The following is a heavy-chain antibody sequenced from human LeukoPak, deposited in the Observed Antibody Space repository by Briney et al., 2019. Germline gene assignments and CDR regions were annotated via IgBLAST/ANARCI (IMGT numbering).Heavy chain of an antibody. CDR2: ISTGSSTI. D-gene: IGHD2-8*01. V-gene: IGHV3-48*02. J-gene: IGHJ4*02. Sequence: GGSLRLSCAAPGFTFSNYDMNWVRQAPGKGLEWVSYISTGSSTIYSADSVKGRFTISRDNAKNSLYLQMNSLRDDDTAVYYCARDILMDYWGQGTLVTVSS. CDR3: ARDILMDY. CDR1: GFTFSNYD.